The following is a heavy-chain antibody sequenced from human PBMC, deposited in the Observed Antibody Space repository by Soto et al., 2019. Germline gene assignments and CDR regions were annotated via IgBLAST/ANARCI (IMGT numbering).Heavy chain of an antibody. Sequence: ASVKVSCKASGYTFTGYYMHWVRQAPGQGLEWMGWINPNSGGTNYAQKFQGRVTMTRDTSISTAYMELSRLRSDDTAVYYRARSLAAAGSNYYYYGMDVWGQGTTVTVSS. CDR2: INPNSGGT. D-gene: IGHD6-13*01. J-gene: IGHJ6*02. CDR3: ARSLAAAGSNYYYYGMDV. CDR1: GYTFTGYY. V-gene: IGHV1-2*02.